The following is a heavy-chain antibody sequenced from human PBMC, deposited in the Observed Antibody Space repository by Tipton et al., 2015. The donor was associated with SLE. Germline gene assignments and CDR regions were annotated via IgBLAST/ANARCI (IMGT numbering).Heavy chain of an antibody. D-gene: IGHD5-24*01. CDR1: GYTFSGYY. Sequence: QLVQSGAEMKKTGSSVKVSCKASGYTFSGYYIHWVRQAPGQGLEWMGWITTHSGDTNYAQKFQGRVTMTRDTSISTAYMELSRLRSDDTAVYYCARDGEYGYNLDYWGQGTLVTVSS. V-gene: IGHV1-2*02. J-gene: IGHJ4*02. CDR2: ITTHSGDT. CDR3: ARDGEYGYNLDY.